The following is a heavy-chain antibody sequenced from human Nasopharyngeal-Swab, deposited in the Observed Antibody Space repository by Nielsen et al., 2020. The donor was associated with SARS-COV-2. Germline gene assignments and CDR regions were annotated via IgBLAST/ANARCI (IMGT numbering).Heavy chain of an antibody. J-gene: IGHJ5*02. D-gene: IGHD6-19*01. CDR2: INPNSGGT. V-gene: IGHV1-2*04. CDR1: GYTFTGYY. Sequence: ASVKVSCKASGYTFTGYYMHWVRQAPGHGLEWMGWINPNSGGTNYAQKFQGWVTMTRDTSISTAYMELSRLRSDDTAVYYCARDRRDSSGTHNWFDPWGQGTLVTVSS. CDR3: ARDRRDSSGTHNWFDP.